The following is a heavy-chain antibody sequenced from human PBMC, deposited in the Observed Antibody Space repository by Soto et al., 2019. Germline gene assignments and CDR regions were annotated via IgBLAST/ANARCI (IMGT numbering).Heavy chain of an antibody. CDR1: GFSFSSHS. J-gene: IGHJ1*01. D-gene: IGHD3-9*01. CDR3: GRAKGCPDISFHP. CDR2: ISSTSSII. V-gene: IGHV3-48*02. Sequence: EVQLVESGGGLVQPGGFLRLSCAASGFSFSSHSMNWVRQAPGKGLEWVSYISSTSSIIYYADSVKGRFTTSRDNAKNSLYLQTNSRIDNDTAVYDCGRAKGCPDISFHPRGQGTLVIVSS.